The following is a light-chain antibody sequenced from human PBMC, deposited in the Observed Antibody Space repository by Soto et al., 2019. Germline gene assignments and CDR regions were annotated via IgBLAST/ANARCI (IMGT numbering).Light chain of an antibody. CDR2: GAS. CDR3: QQYGVSPT. V-gene: IGKV3-20*01. J-gene: IGKJ4*01. Sequence: EIVMTQSPATLSVSPGERATLSCRASQSVSSNLAWYQQKPGQAPRLLTYGASGRAAGITDRFSGSGSGTDFTLIISRLELEAFAVNYCQQYGVSPTFGGGNKVDIK. CDR1: QSVSSN.